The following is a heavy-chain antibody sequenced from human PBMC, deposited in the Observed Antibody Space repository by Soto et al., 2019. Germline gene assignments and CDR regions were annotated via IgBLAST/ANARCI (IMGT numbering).Heavy chain of an antibody. V-gene: IGHV1-69*12. CDR3: AGTVVSDGYSYYYGMDV. CDR2: IIPIFGTA. CDR1: GGTFSSYA. J-gene: IGHJ6*02. Sequence: QVQLVQSGAEVKKPGSSVKVSCKASGGTFSSYAISWVRQAPGQGLEWMGGIIPIFGTANYAQKFQGRVTITADESTSTAYMELSSLRSEDTAVYYCAGTVVSDGYSYYYGMDVWGQVTTVTVSS. D-gene: IGHD2-15*01.